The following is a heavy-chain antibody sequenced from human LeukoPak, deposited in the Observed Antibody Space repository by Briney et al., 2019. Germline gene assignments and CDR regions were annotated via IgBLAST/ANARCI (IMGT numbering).Heavy chain of an antibody. CDR2: ISSSSSYI. V-gene: IGHV3-21*01. D-gene: IGHD5-12*01. J-gene: IGHJ4*02. CDR1: GFTFSSYS. Sequence: PGGSLRLSCVASGFTFSSYSMNWVRQAPGKGLEWVSSISSSSSYIYYADSVKGRFTISRDNAKNSLYLQMNSLRAEDTAVYYCARDEFQMATISAAYWGQGTLVTVSS. CDR3: ARDEFQMATISAAY.